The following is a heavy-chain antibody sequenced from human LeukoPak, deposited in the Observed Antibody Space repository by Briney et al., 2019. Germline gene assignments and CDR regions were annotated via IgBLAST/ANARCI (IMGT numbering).Heavy chain of an antibody. CDR1: GFTFSSYS. V-gene: IGHV3-48*01. CDR2: ISSISSTI. J-gene: IGHJ4*02. CDR3: ARVAGLVDY. D-gene: IGHD3-9*01. Sequence: GGSLRLSXAASGFTFSSYSMNWVRQAPGKGLEWVSYISSISSTIHYADSVKGRFTVSRDNAKNSLSLQMNSLRAEDTAVYYCARVAGLVDYWGQRTLVTVSS.